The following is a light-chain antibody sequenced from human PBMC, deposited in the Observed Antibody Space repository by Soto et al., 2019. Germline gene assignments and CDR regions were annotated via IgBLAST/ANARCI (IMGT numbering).Light chain of an antibody. CDR2: GAS. CDR3: QQYPIPPPT. CDR1: QSVSSSY. J-gene: IGKJ1*01. V-gene: IGKV3-20*01. Sequence: FTQAPGALLLCRGERATLSCRASQSVSSSYLAWYQRKPGQAPRLLIYGASSRATGIPDRFSGGGSGTDFTLTISRPDPEGLPVQHCQQYPIPPPTVGHETMVDIK.